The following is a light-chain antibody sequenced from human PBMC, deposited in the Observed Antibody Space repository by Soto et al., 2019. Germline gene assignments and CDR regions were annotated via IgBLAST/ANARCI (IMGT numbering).Light chain of an antibody. CDR3: AAWDDSLRGWV. CDR2: LNN. V-gene: IGLV1-44*01. Sequence: QAVLTQPPSVSGAPGQRVTISCSGRNSNIGRNTVNWYQQLPGTAPKVLIYLNNQRPSGVRDRFSGSKSGTSASLAISGLQSEDEADYYCAAWDDSLRGWVFGGGTKLTVL. J-gene: IGLJ3*02. CDR1: NSNIGRNT.